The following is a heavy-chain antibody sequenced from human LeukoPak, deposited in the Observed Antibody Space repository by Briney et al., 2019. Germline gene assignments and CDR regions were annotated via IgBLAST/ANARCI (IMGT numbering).Heavy chain of an antibody. J-gene: IGHJ5*02. Sequence: SETLSLTCTVSGGSISSGSYYWSWIRQPAGKGLEWIGRIYTSGSTNYNPSLKSRVTISVGTSKNQFSLKLSSVTAADTAVYYCAREAVLWFGEFNWFDPWGQGTLVTVSS. D-gene: IGHD3-10*01. V-gene: IGHV4-61*02. CDR3: AREAVLWFGEFNWFDP. CDR2: IYTSGST. CDR1: GGSISSGSYY.